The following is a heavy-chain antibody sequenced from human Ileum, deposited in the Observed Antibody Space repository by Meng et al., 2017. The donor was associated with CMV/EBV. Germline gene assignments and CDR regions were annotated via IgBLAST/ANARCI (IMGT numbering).Heavy chain of an antibody. CDR2: IYWDDDK. V-gene: IGHV2-5*02. Sequence: CIFYGASLSTSAVGVGRIRQPPGKAREWRARIYWDDDKRYSTSLKSKLSITKDTSKTQVIVTMTNMDPVDTATYYCAHRTTVTTIDYWGQGTLVTVSS. D-gene: IGHD4-17*01. CDR3: AHRTTVTTIDY. J-gene: IGHJ4*02. CDR1: GASLSTSAVG.